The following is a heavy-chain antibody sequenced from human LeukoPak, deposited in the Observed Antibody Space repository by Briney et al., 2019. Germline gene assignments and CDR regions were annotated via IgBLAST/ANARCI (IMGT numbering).Heavy chain of an antibody. Sequence: KSSDTLSLTCAVSGDSISRSDWWAWIRQPPGKGLEWLGNIYYSGRIYHNPSLQTRVIMSVDSSKNQFSLRLGSVTAIDTAVYYCAKTRSGTYYGDSFDIWGQGILVIVSS. CDR2: IYYSGRI. J-gene: IGHJ3*02. D-gene: IGHD1-26*01. V-gene: IGHV4-28*05. CDR1: GDSISRSDW. CDR3: AKTRSGTYYGDSFDI.